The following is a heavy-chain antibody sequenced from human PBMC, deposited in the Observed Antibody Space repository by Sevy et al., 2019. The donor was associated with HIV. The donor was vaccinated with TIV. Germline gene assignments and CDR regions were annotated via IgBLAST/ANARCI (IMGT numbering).Heavy chain of an antibody. CDR3: ARAMGV. Sequence: GGSPRLSCVGSGISISSHWMNWVRQSPGKGLEWVANINQDRSEIYYVDSVKGRFTISRENAKNSGYLQMHSLRVEDSGVYYCARAMGVWGQGTTVTVSS. J-gene: IGHJ6*02. CDR2: INQDRSEI. CDR1: GISISSHW. V-gene: IGHV3-7*01.